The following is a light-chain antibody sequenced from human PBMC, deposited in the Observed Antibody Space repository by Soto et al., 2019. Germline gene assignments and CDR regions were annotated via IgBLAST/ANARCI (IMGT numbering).Light chain of an antibody. J-gene: IGKJ4*01. Sequence: EIVMTQSPATLSVSPGETATLSSRPSRSDSSYLAWYQQQPGQTPNLLIYVASTRATGTTARFSGSGSGTEFTLTISSLQSEDFEVYYCQQYNARGFTVGGGTKVEF. CDR2: VAS. V-gene: IGKV3-15*01. CDR3: QQYNARGFT. CDR1: RSDSSY.